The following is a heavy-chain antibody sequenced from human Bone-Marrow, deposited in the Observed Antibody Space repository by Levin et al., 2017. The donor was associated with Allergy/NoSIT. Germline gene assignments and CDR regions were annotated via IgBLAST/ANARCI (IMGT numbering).Heavy chain of an antibody. J-gene: IGHJ4*02. CDR3: ARAHTTGYDYFFDF. V-gene: IGHV3-11*01. CDR2: ISSWGTTI. Sequence: GGSLRLSCAASGFSLSDYYMTWIRQAPGRGLEWVSYISSWGTTIYYADSVKGRFTISRDIAKNSLSLQMNNLRVEDTAMYYCARAHTTGYDYFFDFWGQGTLVTVSS. D-gene: IGHD3-9*01. CDR1: GFSLSDYY.